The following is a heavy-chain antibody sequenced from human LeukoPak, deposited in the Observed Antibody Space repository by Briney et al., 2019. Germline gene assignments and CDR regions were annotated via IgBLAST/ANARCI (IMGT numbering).Heavy chain of an antibody. V-gene: IGHV1-18*01. D-gene: IGHD2-8*01. J-gene: IGHJ4*02. CDR2: IIPYIGDT. Sequence: ASGKVSCTASGYTFTTYGISWVRQAPGQGLEWMGWIIPYIGDTNYAQRLQGRVTITADKSTRTAYLELQSLRSDDTAVYYCARILYYDRRGPPEYWGQGTLLSVS. CDR3: ARILYYDRRGPPEY. CDR1: GYTFTTYG.